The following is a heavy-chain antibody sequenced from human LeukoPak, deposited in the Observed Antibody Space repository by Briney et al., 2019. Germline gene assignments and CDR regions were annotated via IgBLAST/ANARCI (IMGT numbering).Heavy chain of an antibody. J-gene: IGHJ4*02. CDR3: ARRQYGLAFDY. CDR1: GGXISSSPYW. CDR2: IYYSGST. V-gene: IGHV4-39*01. Sequence: PSETLSLTCTVSGGXISSSPYWWGWIRQPPGKGLEWIGTIYYSGSTYYNPSLKSRVTISADTSKNQFSLKLSSVTAADTAVYYCARRQYGLAFDYWGQGTLVTVSS. D-gene: IGHD4-17*01.